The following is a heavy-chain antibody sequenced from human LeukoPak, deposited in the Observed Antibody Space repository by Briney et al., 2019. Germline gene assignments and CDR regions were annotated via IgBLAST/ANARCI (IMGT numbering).Heavy chain of an antibody. Sequence: GGSLRLSCAASEFTVSSNYVSWVRQAPGKGLEWVSDISGSGGSTYYADSMKGRFTISRDNWKNTLYLQMNSLRAEDTAVYYCAKDLSRGKDGYTLFEHWGQGTLVTVSS. CDR1: EFTVSSNY. V-gene: IGHV3-23*01. J-gene: IGHJ4*02. CDR3: AKDLSRGKDGYTLFEH. CDR2: ISGSGGST. D-gene: IGHD5-24*01.